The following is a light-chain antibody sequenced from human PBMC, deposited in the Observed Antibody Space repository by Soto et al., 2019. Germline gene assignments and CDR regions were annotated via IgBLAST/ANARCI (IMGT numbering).Light chain of an antibody. CDR2: KAS. CDR1: QNIRNS. Sequence: DIQMTQSPSTLSASVGDRVTITCRASQNIRNSLAWYQQTPGKAPKLLIYKASSLQSGVPSRFSGTESGTEFTLTISSLHTDYFATYYCQQYHSYFPTLGGGTKADIK. V-gene: IGKV1-5*03. CDR3: QQYHSYFPT. J-gene: IGKJ4*01.